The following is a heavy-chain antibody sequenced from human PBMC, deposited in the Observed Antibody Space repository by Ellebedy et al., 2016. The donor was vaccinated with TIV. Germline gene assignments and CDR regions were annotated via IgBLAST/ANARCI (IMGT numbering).Heavy chain of an antibody. V-gene: IGHV3-7*01. CDR1: QFSFTNYW. J-gene: IGHJ3*02. CDR2: INQDGSDK. D-gene: IGHD4-17*01. CDR3: ATDGSYGDYRSPTHAFVM. Sequence: GESLKISCTASQFSFTNYWMSWVRQAPGKGLEWVANINQDGSDKYYVDSVKGRFTIARDNAKNSLYLQMSSLRVEDTDVYYCATDGSYGDYRSPTHAFVMWGQGTMVAVSS.